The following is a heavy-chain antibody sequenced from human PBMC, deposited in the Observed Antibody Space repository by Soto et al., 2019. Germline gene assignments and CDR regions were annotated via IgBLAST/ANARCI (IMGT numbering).Heavy chain of an antibody. Sequence: SVKVSCKASGGTFSSYAISWVRQAPGQGLEWMGGIIPIFGTANYAQKFQGRVTITADKSTSTAYMELSSLRSEDTAVYYCATPAYCGGDCYPAFDIWGQGTMVTVSS. CDR1: GGTFSSYA. J-gene: IGHJ3*02. CDR2: IIPIFGTA. D-gene: IGHD2-21*02. CDR3: ATPAYCGGDCYPAFDI. V-gene: IGHV1-69*06.